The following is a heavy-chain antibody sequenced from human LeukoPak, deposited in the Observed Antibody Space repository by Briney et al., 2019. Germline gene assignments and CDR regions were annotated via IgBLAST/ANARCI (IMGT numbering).Heavy chain of an antibody. CDR3: AKGRGSSTSCYDY. D-gene: IGHD2-2*01. V-gene: IGHV3-23*01. Sequence: GGSLRLSCAASGFTFSSYAMSWVRQAPGKGLEWVSTVSGSGGDTNYADSVKGRFTISRDNSKNTLYLHMNSLRAEDTAVYYCAKGRGSSTSCYDYWGQGTLVTVSS. J-gene: IGHJ4*02. CDR1: GFTFSSYA. CDR2: VSGSGGDT.